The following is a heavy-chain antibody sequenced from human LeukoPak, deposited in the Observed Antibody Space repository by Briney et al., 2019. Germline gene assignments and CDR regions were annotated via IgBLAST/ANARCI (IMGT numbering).Heavy chain of an antibody. V-gene: IGHV3-21*01. CDR3: ARDVEQQLVRSWFDP. D-gene: IGHD6-13*01. Sequence: GESLRLSCAASGFTFSSYSMNWVRQAPGKGLEWVSSISSSSSYIYYADSVKGRFTISRDNAKNSLYLQMNSLRAEDTAVYYCARDVEQQLVRSWFDPWGQGTLVTVSS. J-gene: IGHJ5*02. CDR2: ISSSSSYI. CDR1: GFTFSSYS.